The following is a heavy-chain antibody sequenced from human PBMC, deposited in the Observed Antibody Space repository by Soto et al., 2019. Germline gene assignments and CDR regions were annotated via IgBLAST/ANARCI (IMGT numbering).Heavy chain of an antibody. CDR3: ARSPAVDGGFYYFGMDV. J-gene: IGHJ6*02. CDR2: MNPNSGNK. V-gene: IGHV1-8*01. Sequence: ASVKVSCKASGYTFTSYDINWVRQATGQGLEWMGWMNPNSGNKAYAQKFQGRVTMTRNTSISTAYRELSSLRSEDTAVYYCARSPAVDGGFYYFGMDVWGQGTTVTVSS. CDR1: GYTFTSYD. D-gene: IGHD6-19*01.